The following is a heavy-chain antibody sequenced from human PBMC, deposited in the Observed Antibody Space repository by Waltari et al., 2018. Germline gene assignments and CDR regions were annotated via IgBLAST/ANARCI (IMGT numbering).Heavy chain of an antibody. CDR3: ARAFRRAFDI. CDR2: ITTTGDT. J-gene: IGHJ3*02. CDR1: GFTFSSYD. V-gene: IGHV3-13*01. Sequence: EVQLVESGGDLVQPGGSLRLSCAASGFTFSSYDLPWIRQATGKGLESVSVITTTGDTYYSVSVKDRFTISRDNAKNSLYLQMNSLRVGDTAVYYCARAFRRAFDIWGQGTIVTVSS.